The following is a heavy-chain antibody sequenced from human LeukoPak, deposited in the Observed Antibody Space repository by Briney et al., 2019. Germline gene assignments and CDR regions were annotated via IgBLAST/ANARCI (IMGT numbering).Heavy chain of an antibody. V-gene: IGHV3-23*01. D-gene: IGHD3-10*01. Sequence: GGSLRLSCAASGFTFSSYAMSWVRQAPGKGLEWVSAISGSGGSTYYADSVKGQFTISRDNSKNMLYLQMNSLRADDTAVYYCARDRRGEYYFDYWGQGTLVTVSS. CDR3: ARDRRGEYYFDY. CDR2: ISGSGGST. CDR1: GFTFSSYA. J-gene: IGHJ4*02.